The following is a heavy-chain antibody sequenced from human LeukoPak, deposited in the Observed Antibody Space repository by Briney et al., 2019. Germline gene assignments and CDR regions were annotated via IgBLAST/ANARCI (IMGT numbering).Heavy chain of an antibody. Sequence: PGGSLRLSCAASGFTFSSNGMSWVRQAPGKGLEWIGSIYYSGSTYYNPSLKSRVTISVDTSKNQFSLKLSSVTAADTAVYYCARHGERRYCSGGSCIDYWGQGTLVTVSS. D-gene: IGHD2-15*01. V-gene: IGHV4-39*01. J-gene: IGHJ4*02. CDR2: IYYSGST. CDR1: GFTFSSNG. CDR3: ARHGERRYCSGGSCIDY.